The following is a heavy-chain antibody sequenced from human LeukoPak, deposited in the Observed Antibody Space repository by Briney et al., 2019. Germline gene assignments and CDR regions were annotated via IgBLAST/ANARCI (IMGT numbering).Heavy chain of an antibody. CDR3: ARDPDAFMVRGDKEGY. Sequence: ASVRVSCKASGGTFSSYAISWVRQAPGQGLEWMGGIIPIFGTANYAQKFQGRVTITADKSTSTAYMELSSLRSEDTAVYYCARDPDAFMVRGDKEGYWGQGTLVTVFS. J-gene: IGHJ4*02. D-gene: IGHD3-10*01. V-gene: IGHV1-69*06. CDR2: IIPIFGTA. CDR1: GGTFSSYA.